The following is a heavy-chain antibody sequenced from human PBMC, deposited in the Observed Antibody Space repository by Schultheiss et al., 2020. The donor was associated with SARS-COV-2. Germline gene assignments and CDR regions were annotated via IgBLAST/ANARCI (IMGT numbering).Heavy chain of an antibody. CDR2: VKGQTDGGTT. J-gene: IGHJ4*02. V-gene: IGHV3-15*01. Sequence: LSLTCAVSGYSISSGYYWGWIRQPPGKGLEWIGRVKGQTDGGTTDYAAPVKGRFTISRDDSKNTLYLQMNSLKTEDTAVYYCTTEVVVVIAPPDYWGQGTLVTVSS. CDR3: TTEVVVVIAPPDY. D-gene: IGHD2-21*01. CDR1: GYSISSGYY.